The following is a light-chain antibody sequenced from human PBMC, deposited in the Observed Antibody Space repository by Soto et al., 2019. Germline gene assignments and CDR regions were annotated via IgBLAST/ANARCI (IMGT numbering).Light chain of an antibody. V-gene: IGKV3-15*01. CDR1: QSVSTN. CDR3: QQYNNWPPIT. Sequence: EIVMTQSPATLSVSPGEGATLSCKTSQSVSTNLAWYQQKPGRAPRLLIYGTSTRASGIPARFSGSGSGTEFTLTISSLQSEDFAVYYCQQYNNWPPITFGQGTRLEIK. J-gene: IGKJ5*01. CDR2: GTS.